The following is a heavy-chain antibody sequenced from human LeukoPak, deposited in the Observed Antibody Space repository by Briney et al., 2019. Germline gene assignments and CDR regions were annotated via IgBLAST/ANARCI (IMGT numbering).Heavy chain of an antibody. CDR3: AGHHPRNTVDF. CDR1: GGSISDYY. V-gene: IGHV4-59*08. D-gene: IGHD2-8*02. J-gene: IGHJ4*02. Sequence: SETLSLTCTVSGGSISDYYWSWIRQPPGKGLEWIGYISHSGSTNYSPSLKSRVTISLDTSKNQFSLKLSSVTAADTAVYYCAGHHPRNTVDFWGQGTLVTVSS. CDR2: ISHSGST.